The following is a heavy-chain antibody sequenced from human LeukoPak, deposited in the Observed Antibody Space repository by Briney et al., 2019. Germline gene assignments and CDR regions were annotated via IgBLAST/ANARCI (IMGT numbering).Heavy chain of an antibody. V-gene: IGHV3-NL1*01. CDR3: TKDARATPDGFDY. CDR1: GFTFSDYG. J-gene: IGHJ4*02. Sequence: GGSLRLSCAASGFTFSDYGIHWIRQAPGKGLEWVSGIGRSGADTYYTDSVKGRFTISRDNSKNTLYLQMNNLRGDDTAVFYCTKDARATPDGFDYWGQGTLVTVSS. D-gene: IGHD2-15*01. CDR2: IGRSGADT.